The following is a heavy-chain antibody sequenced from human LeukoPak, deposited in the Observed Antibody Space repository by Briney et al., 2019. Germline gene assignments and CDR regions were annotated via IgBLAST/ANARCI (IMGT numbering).Heavy chain of an antibody. CDR3: ARHYCSGGSCYFDY. D-gene: IGHD2-15*01. CDR2: IYYSGST. J-gene: IGHJ4*02. CDR1: GGSISSYY. Sequence: SETLSLTCTVSGGSISSYYWSWIRQPPGKGLEWIGYIYYSGSTNYNPSLKSRVTISVDTSKNQFSLKLSSVTAADMAVYYCARHYCSGGSCYFDYWGQGTLVTVSS. V-gene: IGHV4-59*08.